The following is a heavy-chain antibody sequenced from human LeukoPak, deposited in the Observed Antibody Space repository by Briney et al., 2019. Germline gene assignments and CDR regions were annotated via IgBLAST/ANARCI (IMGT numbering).Heavy chain of an antibody. D-gene: IGHD3-10*01. J-gene: IGHJ5*02. CDR2: INHSGST. Sequence: PSETLSLTCTVSGGSISSYYWSWIRQPPGKGLEWIGEINHSGSTNYNPSLKSRVTISVDTSKNQFSLKLSSVTAADTAVYYCARGLVMVRGVITKPFDPWGQGTLVTVSS. CDR1: GGSISSYY. CDR3: ARGLVMVRGVITKPFDP. V-gene: IGHV4-34*01.